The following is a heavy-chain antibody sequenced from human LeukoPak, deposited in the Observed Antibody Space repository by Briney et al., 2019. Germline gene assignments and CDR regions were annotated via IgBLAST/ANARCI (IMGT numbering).Heavy chain of an antibody. J-gene: IGHJ4*02. CDR2: IYSSGTT. Sequence: SETLSLTCTVSGGSISSSSYFWGWIRQSPGKGLEWIGSIYSSGTTYYNPSLKSRVTISVDTSKNQFFLRLSSVTAADTAVFYCARDGSHYYFDYWGQGTLVTVSS. V-gene: IGHV4-39*07. D-gene: IGHD3-10*01. CDR1: GGSISSSSYF. CDR3: ARDGSHYYFDY.